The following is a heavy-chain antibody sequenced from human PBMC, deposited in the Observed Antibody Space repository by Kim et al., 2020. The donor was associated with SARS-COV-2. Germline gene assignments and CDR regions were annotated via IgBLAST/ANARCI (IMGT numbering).Heavy chain of an antibody. CDR3: ARVEIVPGIAVAGTGGDY. J-gene: IGHJ4*02. V-gene: IGHV3-7*04. CDR1: GFTFSSYW. D-gene: IGHD6-19*01. Sequence: GGSLRLSCAASGFTFSSYWMSWVRQAPGKGLEWVANIKQDGSEKYYVDSVKGRFTISRDNAKNSLYLQMNSLRAEDTAVYYCARVEIVPGIAVAGTGGDYWGQGTLVTVSS. CDR2: IKQDGSEK.